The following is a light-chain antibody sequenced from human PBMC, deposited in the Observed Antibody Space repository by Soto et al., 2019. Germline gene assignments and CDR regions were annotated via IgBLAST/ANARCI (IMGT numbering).Light chain of an antibody. CDR3: QQYGSSPPVT. CDR1: QSVSSSY. J-gene: IGKJ4*01. V-gene: IGKV3-20*01. Sequence: EIVLTQSTGTLSLSPGERATLSCRASQSVSSSYLAWYQQKPGQAPRLLIYGASGRATGIPDRFSGGGSGTDFTLTISRLEPEDFAVYYCQQYGSSPPVTFGGGTKVDIK. CDR2: GAS.